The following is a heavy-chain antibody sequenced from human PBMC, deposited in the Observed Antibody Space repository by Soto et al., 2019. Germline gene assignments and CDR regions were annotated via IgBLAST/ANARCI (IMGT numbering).Heavy chain of an antibody. CDR2: ISAYNGNT. CDR3: TRRTSSAWYFCDY. V-gene: IGHV1-18*01. D-gene: IGHD6-19*01. CDR1: GYTFTSYH. Sequence: QVQLVQSGGEVKMPGASVKVSCKASGYTFTSYHITWVRQAPGQGLEWMGWISAYNGNTNYAQNYQGRVSITTDSSTTTAYMKLKNLRSDDTDVYYGTRRTSSAWYFCDYLGLGTLVTFSS. J-gene: IGHJ4*02.